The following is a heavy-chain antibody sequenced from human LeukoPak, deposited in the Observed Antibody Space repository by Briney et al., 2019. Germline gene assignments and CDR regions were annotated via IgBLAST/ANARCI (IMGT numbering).Heavy chain of an antibody. Sequence: GGSLRLSCAASGFTFSDYYMSWIRQAPGEGLEWVSYISSSGSTIYYADSVKGRFTISRDNAKNSLYLQMNSLRAEDTAVYYCARVPISALRYFDWTYYYYGMDVWGQGTTVTVSS. CDR2: ISSSGSTI. V-gene: IGHV3-11*01. CDR3: ARVPISALRYFDWTYYYYGMDV. D-gene: IGHD3-9*01. J-gene: IGHJ6*02. CDR1: GFTFSDYY.